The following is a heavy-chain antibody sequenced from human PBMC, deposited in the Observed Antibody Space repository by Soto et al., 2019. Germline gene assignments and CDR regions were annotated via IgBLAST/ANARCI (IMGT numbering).Heavy chain of an antibody. J-gene: IGHJ5*02. CDR1: GYTFTSYA. CDR3: ARGRNWNRVLTPNWFDP. CDR2: INAGNGNT. V-gene: IGHV1-3*01. D-gene: IGHD1-1*01. Sequence: QVQLVQSGAEVKKPGASVKVSCKASGYTFTSYAMHWVRQAPGQRLEWMGWINAGNGNTKYSQKFQGSVTITRDTYARTAYMELSSLRSEDTAVYYCARGRNWNRVLTPNWFDPCGQGTLVTVSS.